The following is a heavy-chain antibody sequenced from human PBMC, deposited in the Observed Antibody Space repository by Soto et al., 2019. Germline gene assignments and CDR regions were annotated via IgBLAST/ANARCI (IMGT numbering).Heavy chain of an antibody. D-gene: IGHD3-10*01. J-gene: IGHJ6*02. CDR2: MNPNSGNT. CDR3: ARNVLLWFGEYHYYYYGMDV. V-gene: IGHV1-8*02. Sequence: ASVKVSCKASGYTFTGYYMHWVRQATGQGLEWMGWMNPNSGNTGYAQKFQGRVTMTRNTSISTAYMELSSLRSEDTAVYYCARNVLLWFGEYHYYYYGMDVWGQGTTVTVSS. CDR1: GYTFTGYY.